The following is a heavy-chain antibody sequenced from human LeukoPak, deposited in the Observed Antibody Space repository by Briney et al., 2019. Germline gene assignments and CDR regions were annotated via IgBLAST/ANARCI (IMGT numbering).Heavy chain of an antibody. CDR3: ARDPTRDYDSSGYYLWGSVYYYYYMDV. Sequence: ASVKVSCKASGYTFTSYGISWVRQAPGQGLEWMGWISAYNGNTNYAQKLQGRVTMTTDTSTSTAYMELRSLRSDDTAVYYCARDPTRDYDSSGYYLWGSVYYYYYMDVWGKGTTVTVSS. J-gene: IGHJ6*03. D-gene: IGHD3-22*01. CDR1: GYTFTSYG. CDR2: ISAYNGNT. V-gene: IGHV1-18*01.